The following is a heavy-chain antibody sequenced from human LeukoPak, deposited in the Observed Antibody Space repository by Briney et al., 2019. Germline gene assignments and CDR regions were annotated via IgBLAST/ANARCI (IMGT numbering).Heavy chain of an antibody. CDR2: IYYSGST. D-gene: IGHD1-14*01. Sequence: SETLSLTRTVSGGSISSYYWSWIRQPPGKGLEWIGYIYYSGSTNYNPSLKSRVTISVDTSKNQFSLKLSSVTAADTAVYYCAKGGPEASAGLSWFDPWGQGALVTVSS. J-gene: IGHJ5*02. V-gene: IGHV4-59*01. CDR1: GGSISSYY. CDR3: AKGGPEASAGLSWFDP.